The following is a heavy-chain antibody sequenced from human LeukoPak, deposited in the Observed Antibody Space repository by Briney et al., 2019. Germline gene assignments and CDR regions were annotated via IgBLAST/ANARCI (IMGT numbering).Heavy chain of an antibody. CDR3: AKDATASPYFHWFDN. J-gene: IGHJ4*02. CDR2: ISSGDRT. CDR1: GFTFSDHY. V-gene: IGHV3-53*01. Sequence: GGSLRLSCAASGFTFSDHYMDWVRQAPGKGLEWVAGISSGDRTFHAESVKGRFTISRDKSRDTLYLQMNSLRAEDTAVYYCAKDATASPYFHWFDNWGQGTQVIVSS. D-gene: IGHD3-9*01.